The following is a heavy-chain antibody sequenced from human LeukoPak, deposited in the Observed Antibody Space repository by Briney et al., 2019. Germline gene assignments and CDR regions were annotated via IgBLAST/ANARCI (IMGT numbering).Heavy chain of an antibody. Sequence: GGSLRLSCEASGFSFSNYWMTWVRQAPGKGLEWEADINQNGGQSYYVDSVKGRFTLSRDNAKNSLFLQLNSLRAEDTAVYYCVKNSGWYCLDYWGQGITVIVSS. D-gene: IGHD6-13*01. V-gene: IGHV3-7*03. CDR2: INQNGGQS. CDR3: VKNSGWYCLDY. CDR1: GFSFSNYW. J-gene: IGHJ4*02.